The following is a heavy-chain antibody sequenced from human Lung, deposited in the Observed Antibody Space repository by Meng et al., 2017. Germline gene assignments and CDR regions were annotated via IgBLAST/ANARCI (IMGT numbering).Heavy chain of an antibody. V-gene: IGHV1-18*01. CDR3: ARDSNGIASALRT. CDR2: INSYVGNT. Sequence: QVQLEQSGVEVKKPGASVKVSCKASGYTFASSATYGINWVRQAPGQGLEWMGWINSYVGNTNYAQNLQGRVTMTTETSTSTAYMELRSLRSDDTAVYYCARDSNGIASALRTWGQGTLVTVSS. J-gene: IGHJ5*02. CDR1: GYTFASSATYG. D-gene: IGHD6-13*01.